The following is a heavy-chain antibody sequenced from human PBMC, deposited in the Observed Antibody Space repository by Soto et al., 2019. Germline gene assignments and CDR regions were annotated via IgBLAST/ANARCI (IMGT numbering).Heavy chain of an antibody. CDR3: ARGRLRRTWFDP. CDR1: GYTFINYD. CDR2: MNPDSGNT. J-gene: IGHJ5*02. Sequence: QVQMVQSGAEVKKPGASVKVSCKASGYTFINYDIHWVRQATGQGLEWMGWMNPDSGNTGQSKQFQGRVTMTRDTYISTAYMELSRLISEDTSVYYCARGRLRRTWFDPWSQGTLVTVSS. D-gene: IGHD3-3*01. V-gene: IGHV1-8*01.